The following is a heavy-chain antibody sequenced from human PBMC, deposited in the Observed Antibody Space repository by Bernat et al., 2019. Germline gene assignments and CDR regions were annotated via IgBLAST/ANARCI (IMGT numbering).Heavy chain of an antibody. CDR2: ISAYNGNT. CDR3: ARGPELRYGSSTSWYPYRFRYYYMDV. J-gene: IGHJ6*03. V-gene: IGHV1-18*04. CDR1: GYTFTSYG. D-gene: IGHD2-2*01. Sequence: QVQLVQSGAEVKKPGASVKVSCKASGYTFTSYGISWVRQAPGQGLEWMGWISAYNGNTNYAQKLQGRVTMTTDTSTSTAYMELRSLRSDDTAVYYCARGPELRYGSSTSWYPYRFRYYYMDVWGKGTTVTVSS.